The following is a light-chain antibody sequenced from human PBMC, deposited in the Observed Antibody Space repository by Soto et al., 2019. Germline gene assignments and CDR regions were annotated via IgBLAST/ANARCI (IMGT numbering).Light chain of an antibody. CDR1: SGDVGTYNY. J-gene: IGLJ1*01. Sequence: QSALTQPPSASGSPGQSVTISCTGTSGDVGTYNYVSWYQQHPGKAPKLIIYEVTKRPSGVPDRFSGSKSGNTASLTVSGLQAEAEADYYCSSFGATNNVFGTGTKLTVL. CDR3: SSFGATNNV. V-gene: IGLV2-8*01. CDR2: EVT.